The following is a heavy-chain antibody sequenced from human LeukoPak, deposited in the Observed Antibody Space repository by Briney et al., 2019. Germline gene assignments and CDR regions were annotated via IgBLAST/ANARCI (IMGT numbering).Heavy chain of an antibody. CDR3: ARQPRQFDQKSFDQ. CDR1: GGSITSSSYY. CDR2: VHYSGYT. J-gene: IGHJ4*02. D-gene: IGHD3-16*01. V-gene: IGHV4-39*01. Sequence: SETLSLTCTVSGGSITSSSYYWDWIRQPPGKGLEWIGTVHYSGYTHYNASLKSRLTMSVDTSKNQVSLKLRSVTAADTAIYYCARQPRQFDQKSFDQWGQGTQAIVSS.